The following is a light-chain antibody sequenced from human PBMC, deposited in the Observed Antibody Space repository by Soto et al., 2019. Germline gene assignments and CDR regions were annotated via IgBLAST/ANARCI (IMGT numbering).Light chain of an antibody. V-gene: IGKV1-5*03. Sequence: DIQMTQSPSTLSASVGDRVTITCRASQSINNWLAWYQQKPGKAPKLLIYEASSLLSGVPSRFSGGGSGTEFTLTISSLQHDDFADYYCQQYDSDSSTFGQGTKLDI. CDR3: QQYDSDSST. CDR1: QSINNW. J-gene: IGKJ2*01. CDR2: EAS.